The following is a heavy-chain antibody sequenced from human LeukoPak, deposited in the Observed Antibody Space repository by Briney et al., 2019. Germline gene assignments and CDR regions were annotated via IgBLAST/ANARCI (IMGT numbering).Heavy chain of an antibody. CDR2: IYYSGST. D-gene: IGHD6-13*01. V-gene: IGHV4-39*07. Sequence: PSETLSLTCTVSGGSISSSSYYWGWIRQPPGKGLEWIGSIYYSGSTYYNPSLKSRVTISVDTSKNQFSLKLSSVTAADTAVYYCARKGQLALDYWGQGTVVTVSS. CDR3: ARKGQLALDY. CDR1: GGSISSSSYY. J-gene: IGHJ4*02.